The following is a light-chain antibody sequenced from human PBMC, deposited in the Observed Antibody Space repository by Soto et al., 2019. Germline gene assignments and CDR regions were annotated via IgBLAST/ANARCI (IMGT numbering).Light chain of an antibody. Sequence: EIVMTQAPATLSLSPGERVTLSCRASQSVSSNLAWYQQKPGQAPRLLIYGTSTRATGIPGRFSGSGSGTDFTLTISSLQSEDFAVYYCQQYNNWPPNTFGQGTKVDI. CDR3: QQYNNWPPNT. V-gene: IGKV3-15*01. CDR1: QSVSSN. J-gene: IGKJ2*01. CDR2: GTS.